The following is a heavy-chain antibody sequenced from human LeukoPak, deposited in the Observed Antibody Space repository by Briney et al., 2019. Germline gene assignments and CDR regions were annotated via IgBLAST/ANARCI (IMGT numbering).Heavy chain of an antibody. Sequence: RGSLRLSCAASGFTFSSFAMGWVRQAPGKGLEWVSIISDSGGRAYYADSVRGRFTISRDNSKNTLYLQMNSLRAEDTALYYCAKRLAAVGAVDYWGQGTLVTVSS. CDR1: GFTFSSFA. V-gene: IGHV3-23*01. CDR2: ISDSGGRA. D-gene: IGHD6-13*01. CDR3: AKRLAAVGAVDY. J-gene: IGHJ4*02.